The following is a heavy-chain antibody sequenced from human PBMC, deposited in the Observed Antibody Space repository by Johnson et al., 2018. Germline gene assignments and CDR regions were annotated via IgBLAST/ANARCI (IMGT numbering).Heavy chain of an antibody. V-gene: IGHV3-20*04. J-gene: IGHJ6*02. CDR1: GFTFDHYG. CDR2: INWNGGTT. D-gene: IGHD3-10*01. CDR3: AKTSYGSGIGFTDVYYGSDV. Sequence: VQLVQSGGSVVRPGESLRLSCAASGFTFDHYGMHWVRQAPGKGLEWVSSINWNGGTTGYAASVKGRFTISRDNAKNSLYLQINSLRAEDTALYYCAKTSYGSGIGFTDVYYGSDVWGQGTTVTVSS.